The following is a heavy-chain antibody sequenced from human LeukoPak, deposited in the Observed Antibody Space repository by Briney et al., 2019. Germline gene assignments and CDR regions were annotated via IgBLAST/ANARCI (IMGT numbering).Heavy chain of an antibody. CDR2: INYSGST. CDR3: ARGSPLDV. CDR1: GGSISSSSYY. Sequence: PSETLSLTCTVSGGSISSSSYYWGWIRQPPGKGLEWIGSINYSGSTYYNPSLKSRVTIFVDTSKNQFSLKLRSVTAADTAVYYCARGSPLDVWGKGTTVTISS. J-gene: IGHJ6*04. V-gene: IGHV4-39*01.